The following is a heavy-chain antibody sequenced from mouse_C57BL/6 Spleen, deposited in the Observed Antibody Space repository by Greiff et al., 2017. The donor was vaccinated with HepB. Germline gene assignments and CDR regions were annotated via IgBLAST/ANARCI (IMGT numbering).Heavy chain of an antibody. Sequence: QVQLKQSGAELMKPGASVKLSCTATGYTFTGYWIEWVKQRPGHGLEWIGEILPGSGSTNYNEKFKGKATFTADTSANTAYMQLSSLTTEDSAIYYCALRDSSGYVKFAYWGQGTLVTVSA. CDR3: ALRDSSGYVKFAY. D-gene: IGHD3-2*02. CDR1: GYTFTGYW. J-gene: IGHJ3*01. V-gene: IGHV1-9*01. CDR2: ILPGSGST.